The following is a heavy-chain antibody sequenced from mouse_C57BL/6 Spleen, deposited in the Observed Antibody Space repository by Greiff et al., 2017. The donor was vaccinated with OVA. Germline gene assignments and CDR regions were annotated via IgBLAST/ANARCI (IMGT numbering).Heavy chain of an antibody. CDR1: GYTFTSYW. J-gene: IGHJ4*01. CDR3: AREGGLTTVDAMDY. V-gene: IGHV1-64*01. Sequence: QVQLKQPGAELVKPGASVKLSCKASGYTFTSYWMHWVKQRPGQGLEWIGMIHPNSGSTNYNEKFKSKATLTVDKSSSTAYMQLSSLTSEDSAVYYCAREGGLTTVDAMDYWGQGTSVTVSS. D-gene: IGHD1-1*01. CDR2: IHPNSGST.